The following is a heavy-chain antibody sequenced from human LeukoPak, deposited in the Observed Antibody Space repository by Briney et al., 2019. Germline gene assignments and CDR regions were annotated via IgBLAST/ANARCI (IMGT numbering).Heavy chain of an antibody. J-gene: IGHJ6*03. Sequence: GGSLRLSCAASGFSFSSYNMNWVRQAPGKGLEWVSSITSSSRYIYYADSVKGRFTISRDNAKSSLYLQMNSLRAEDTAVYYCARDPYSGSYGDYYYYYMDVWGKGTTVTISS. V-gene: IGHV3-21*01. D-gene: IGHD1-26*01. CDR2: ITSSSRYI. CDR3: ARDPYSGSYGDYYYYYMDV. CDR1: GFSFSSYN.